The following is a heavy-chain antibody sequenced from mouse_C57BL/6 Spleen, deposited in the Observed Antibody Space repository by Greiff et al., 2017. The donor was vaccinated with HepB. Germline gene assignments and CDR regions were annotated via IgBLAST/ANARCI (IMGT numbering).Heavy chain of an antibody. Sequence: QVHVKQSGAELVKPGASVKISCKASGYAFSSYWMNWVKQRPGKGLEWIGQIYPGDGDTNYNGKFKGKATLTADKSSSTAYMQLSSLTSEDSAVYFCARGVDYGFDYWGQGTTLTVSS. CDR3: ARGVDYGFDY. J-gene: IGHJ2*01. D-gene: IGHD2-4*01. V-gene: IGHV1-80*01. CDR2: IYPGDGDT. CDR1: GYAFSSYW.